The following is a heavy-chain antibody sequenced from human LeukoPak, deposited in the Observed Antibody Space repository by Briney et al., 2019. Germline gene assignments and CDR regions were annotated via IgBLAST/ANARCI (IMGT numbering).Heavy chain of an antibody. D-gene: IGHD3-10*01. CDR1: GFTFSSYA. J-gene: IGHJ4*02. CDR2: ISGSGGST. Sequence: RSGGSLRLSCAASGFTFSSYAMSWVRQAPGKGLEWVSAISGSGGSTYYADSVKGRFTISRDNSKNTLYLQMNSLRAEDTAVYYCATVVRGPARHKGYWGQGTLVTVSS. CDR3: ATVVRGPARHKGY. V-gene: IGHV3-23*01.